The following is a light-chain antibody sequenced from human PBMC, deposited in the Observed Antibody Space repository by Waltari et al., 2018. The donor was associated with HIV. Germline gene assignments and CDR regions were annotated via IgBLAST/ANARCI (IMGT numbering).Light chain of an antibody. Sequence: QSVLTQPPSASGTPGQRVTISCSGSSSNIAPTTVPCYQHLPGSAPKLLIYSNNLRPSGVPDRFAASKSGTSASLAISGLRSEDEAEYYCAAWDENLNGLFGGGTKLTVL. J-gene: IGLJ3*02. CDR2: SNN. V-gene: IGLV1-44*01. CDR1: SSNIAPTT. CDR3: AAWDENLNGL.